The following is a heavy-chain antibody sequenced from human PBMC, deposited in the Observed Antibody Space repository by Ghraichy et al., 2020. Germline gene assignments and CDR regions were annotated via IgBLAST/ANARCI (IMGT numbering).Heavy chain of an antibody. Sequence: GESLNISCAASGFTFSSYAMSWVRQAPGKGLEWVSAISGSGGSTYYADSVKGRFTISRDNSKNTLYLQMNSLRAEDTAVYYCATHNYYGSGGIDYWGQGTLVTVSS. J-gene: IGHJ4*02. CDR1: GFTFSSYA. D-gene: IGHD3-10*01. CDR2: ISGSGGST. V-gene: IGHV3-23*01. CDR3: ATHNYYGSGGIDY.